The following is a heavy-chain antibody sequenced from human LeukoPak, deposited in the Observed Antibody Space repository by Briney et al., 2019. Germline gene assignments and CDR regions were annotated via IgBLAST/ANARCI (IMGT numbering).Heavy chain of an antibody. D-gene: IGHD3-10*01. CDR1: GFTFSSYG. V-gene: IGHV3-23*01. CDR3: ARDRSGSYPNWFDP. J-gene: IGHJ5*02. Sequence: GGSLRLSCAASGFTFSSYGMSWVRQAPGKGLEWVSAITGNGGNTFYADSVKGRFTISRDNSKNTMYLQMNSLRAEDTALYYCARDRSGSYPNWFDPWGQGTLVTVSS. CDR2: ITGNGGNT.